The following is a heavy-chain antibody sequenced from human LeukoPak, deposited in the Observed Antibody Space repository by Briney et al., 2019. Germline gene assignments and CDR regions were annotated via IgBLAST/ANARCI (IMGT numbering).Heavy chain of an antibody. Sequence: PSETLSLTCTISGGSVSDYYWSWIRQPPGKGLEWIGYIYYSGSTNYNPSLKSRVTISVDTSKNQFSLKLSSVTAADTAVYYCARGRGYSYENYYFDYWGQGTLVTVSS. D-gene: IGHD5-18*01. CDR3: ARGRGYSYENYYFDY. CDR2: IYYSGST. V-gene: IGHV4-59*02. J-gene: IGHJ4*02. CDR1: GGSVSDYY.